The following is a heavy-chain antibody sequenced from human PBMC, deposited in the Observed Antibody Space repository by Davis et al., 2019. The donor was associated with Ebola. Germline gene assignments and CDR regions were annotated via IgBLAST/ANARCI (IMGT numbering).Heavy chain of an antibody. CDR3: ARDRSYSMDV. V-gene: IGHV3-74*01. CDR1: GFTFSSSW. J-gene: IGHJ6*02. D-gene: IGHD5-18*01. CDR2: TNGDGTNI. Sequence: GESLKISCAASGFTFSSSWMHWVRQVSGKGLVWVSRTNGDGTNIRYEDSVKGRFTISRDNAKNTLYLEMKSLRVEDTAVYYCARDRSYSMDVWGQGTTVTVSS.